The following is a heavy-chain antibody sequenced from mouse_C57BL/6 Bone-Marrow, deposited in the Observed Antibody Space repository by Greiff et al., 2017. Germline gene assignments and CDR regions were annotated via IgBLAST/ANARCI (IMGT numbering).Heavy chain of an antibody. J-gene: IGHJ2*01. V-gene: IGHV1-69*01. CDR1: GYTFTSYW. D-gene: IGHD1-1*01. CDR2: IDPSDSYT. CDR3: ARRSLTTVIDY. Sequence: VQLQQPGAELVMPGASVKLSCKASGYTFTSYWMHWVKQRPGQGLEWIGEIDPSDSYTNYNQKFKGKSTLTVDKSSSTAYMQLSSLTSEDSAVYYCARRSLTTVIDYWGQGTTLTVSS.